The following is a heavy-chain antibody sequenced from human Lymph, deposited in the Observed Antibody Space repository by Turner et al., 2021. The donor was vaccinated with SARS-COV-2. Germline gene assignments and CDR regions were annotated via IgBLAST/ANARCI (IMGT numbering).Heavy chain of an antibody. D-gene: IGHD1-26*01. V-gene: IGHV3-7*01. Sequence: EVQLVESGGGLVQPGGSLRLSCAASGFTFSYYWMSWVRQAPGKGLEWVANIKQDGSEKYYLDSVKGRFTISRDNAKNSLFLQMNSLRAEDTAVYYCARMGSSSWYFDYWGQGTLVTVSS. CDR3: ARMGSSSWYFDY. CDR1: GFTFSYYW. CDR2: IKQDGSEK. J-gene: IGHJ4*02.